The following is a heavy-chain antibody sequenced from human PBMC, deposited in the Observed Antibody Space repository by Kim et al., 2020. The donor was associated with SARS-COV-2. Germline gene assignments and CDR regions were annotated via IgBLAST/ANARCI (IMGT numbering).Heavy chain of an antibody. CDR2: INNDDGGSNT. Sequence: GGSLRLSCAASGFTINNFVMTWVRQAPGKGLEWVSTINNDDGGSNTFYADSVRGRLTISRDNSKNTLYLQLNGLRPEDTAVYYCACGTGYYYYFDYWGQGTLVTVSS. CDR1: GFTINNFV. V-gene: IGHV3-23*01. J-gene: IGHJ4*02. CDR3: ACGTGYYYYFDY. D-gene: IGHD5-12*01.